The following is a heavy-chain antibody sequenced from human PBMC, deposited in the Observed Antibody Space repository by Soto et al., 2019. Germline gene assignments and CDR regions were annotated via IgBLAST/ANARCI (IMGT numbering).Heavy chain of an antibody. V-gene: IGHV1-3*01. CDR3: ARGLGLYYFDY. D-gene: IGHD3-3*01. CDR2: INAGNGNT. CDR1: GYTFTSYA. J-gene: IGHJ4*02. Sequence: QVQLVQSGDEVKKPGASVKGSCKASGYTFTSYAMHWMRQAPGQRLEWMGWINAGNGNTKYSQKFQGRVTITRDTSASTAYMELSSLRSEDTAVYYCARGLGLYYFDYWGQGTLVTVSS.